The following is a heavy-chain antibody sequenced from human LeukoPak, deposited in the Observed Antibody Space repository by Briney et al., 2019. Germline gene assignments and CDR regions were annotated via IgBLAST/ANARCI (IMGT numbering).Heavy chain of an antibody. V-gene: IGHV3-48*01. J-gene: IGHJ4*02. Sequence: GGSLRLSCAASGFTFSSYSMNWVRQAPGKGLEWVSYISSSSTIYYADSVKGRFTISRDNAKNSLYLQMNSLRAEDTAVYYCAREPRGGSLNWGQGTLVTVSS. CDR3: AREPRGGSLN. CDR1: GFTFSSYS. D-gene: IGHD2-15*01. CDR2: ISSSSTI.